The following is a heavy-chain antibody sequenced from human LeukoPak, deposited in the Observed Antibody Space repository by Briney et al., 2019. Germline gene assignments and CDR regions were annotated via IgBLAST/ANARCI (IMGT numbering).Heavy chain of an antibody. CDR3: ARGRSLDGDYYYFDY. V-gene: IGHV4-34*01. Sequence: SETLSLTCAVYGGSFSGYYWSWIRQPPGKGLEWIGEINHSGSTNYNPSLKSRVTIPVDTSKNQFSLKLSSVTAADTAVYYCARGRSLDGDYYYFDYWGQGTLVTVSS. CDR1: GGSFSGYY. D-gene: IGHD4-17*01. CDR2: INHSGST. J-gene: IGHJ4*02.